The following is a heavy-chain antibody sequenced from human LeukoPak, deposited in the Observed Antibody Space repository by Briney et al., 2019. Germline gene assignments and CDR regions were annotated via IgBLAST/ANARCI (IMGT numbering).Heavy chain of an antibody. V-gene: IGHV4-39*02. CDR2: MHHRGAK. CDR3: ARLPGLYSSYFDN. CDR1: GDSFTRSTYY. J-gene: IGHJ4*02. D-gene: IGHD2-15*01. Sequence: SETLSLTCTVSGDSFTRSTYYWGWVRQTPWKGLEWIATMHHRGAKYYNPSLESRVTMSIDSTRFSLKLRSVTAADSGVYYCARLPGLYSSYFDNWGRGALVTVS.